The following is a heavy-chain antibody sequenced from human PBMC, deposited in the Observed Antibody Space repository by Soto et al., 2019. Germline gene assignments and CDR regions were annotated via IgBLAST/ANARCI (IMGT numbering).Heavy chain of an antibody. CDR3: ARGLRAAAARGGYYYYYGMDV. D-gene: IGHD6-13*01. CDR1: XFTFSSYD. Sequence: SLRLSCAASXFTFSSYDMHWVRQATGKGLEWVSAIGTAGDPYYPGSVKGRFTISRENAKNSLYLQMNSLRAGDTAVYYCARGLRAAAARGGYYYYYGMDVWGQGTTVTVSS. V-gene: IGHV3-13*05. J-gene: IGHJ6*02. CDR2: IGTAGDP.